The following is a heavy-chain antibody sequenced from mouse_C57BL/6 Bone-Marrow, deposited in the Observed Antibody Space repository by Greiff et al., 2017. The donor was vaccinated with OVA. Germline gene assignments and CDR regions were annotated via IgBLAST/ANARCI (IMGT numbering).Heavy chain of an antibody. CDR1: GYTFTSYW. J-gene: IGHJ3*01. Sequence: QVQLQQSGAELVKPGASVKLSCKASGYTFTSYWMHWVKQRPGQGLEWIGMIHPNSGSTNYNEKFKSKATLTVDKSSSTAYMQLSSLTSEDSAVYYCAVYGSRAWFAYWGQGTLVTVSA. CDR2: IHPNSGST. V-gene: IGHV1-64*01. D-gene: IGHD1-1*01. CDR3: AVYGSRAWFAY.